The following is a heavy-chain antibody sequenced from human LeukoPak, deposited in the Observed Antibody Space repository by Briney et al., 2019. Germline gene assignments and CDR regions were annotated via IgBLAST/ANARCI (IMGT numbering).Heavy chain of an antibody. J-gene: IGHJ4*02. CDR3: ARAPQSNQMMYAIMGY. CDR2: MNPNSGNT. D-gene: IGHD2-8*01. CDR1: GYTFTSYD. V-gene: IGHV1-8*01. Sequence: GASVKVSCKASGYTFTSYDINWVRQATGQGLEWMGWMNPNSGNTGYAQKFQGRVTMTRNTSISTAYMELSSLRSEDTAVYYCARAPQSNQMMYAIMGYWGQGTLVTVSS.